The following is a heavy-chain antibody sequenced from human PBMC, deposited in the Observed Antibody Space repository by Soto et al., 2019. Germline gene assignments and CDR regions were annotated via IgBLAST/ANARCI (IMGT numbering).Heavy chain of an antibody. V-gene: IGHV1-69*06. J-gene: IGHJ4*02. CDR2: ILPIFGTT. CDR1: GGTFSSSA. CDR3: AREGRHFDY. Sequence: QVQLVQSGVEVKKPGSSVKVSCKASGGTFSSSAINWVRQAPGHGLEWLGGILPIFGTTNYAQKFLGRVTITADTFTNTAYMELTRLTSDDTAVYFCAREGRHFDYWGQGTLVTISS.